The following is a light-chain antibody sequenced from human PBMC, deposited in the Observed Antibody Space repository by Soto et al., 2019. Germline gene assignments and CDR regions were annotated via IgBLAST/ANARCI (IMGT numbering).Light chain of an antibody. J-gene: IGKJ1*01. CDR1: QTVSSSY. CDR2: GAP. V-gene: IGKV3-20*01. Sequence: ETVLTQSPGTLSLSPGERATLSCRASQTVSSSYLARYQQRPGQAPRLLIYGAPSRATGIPDRFSGSGSGTDFTLTISSLQSEDFAVYYCQQYRTFGQGTKVEIK. CDR3: QQYRT.